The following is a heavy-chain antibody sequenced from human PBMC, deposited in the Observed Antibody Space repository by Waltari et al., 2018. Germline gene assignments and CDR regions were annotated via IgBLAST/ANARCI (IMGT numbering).Heavy chain of an antibody. CDR1: GGTFSSYA. CDR2: SIPILGTA. D-gene: IGHD6-6*01. Sequence: QVQLVQSGAEVKKPGSSVKVSCKASGGTFSSYAISWVRQAPGQGLEWMGGSIPILGTANYAQKCQGRVTITADESTSTAYMELSSLRSEDTAVYYCARRLIAARSSHGMDVWGQGTTVTVSS. V-gene: IGHV1-69*12. CDR3: ARRLIAARSSHGMDV. J-gene: IGHJ6*02.